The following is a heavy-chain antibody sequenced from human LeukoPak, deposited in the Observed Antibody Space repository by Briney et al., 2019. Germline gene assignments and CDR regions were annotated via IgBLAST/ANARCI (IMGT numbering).Heavy chain of an antibody. CDR3: AKPPDWYCSSPSCHFAAPFDY. CDR1: GFTFSSYG. J-gene: IGHJ4*02. D-gene: IGHD2-2*01. CDR2: ISYDGSNK. V-gene: IGHV3-30*18. Sequence: GGSLRLSCAASGFTFSSYGMLWVRQAPGKGLEWVAVISYDGSNKYYADSVKGRFTISRDNSKNTLYLQMNTLRAEDTAVYYCAKPPDWYCSSPSCHFAAPFDYWGQGTLVTVSS.